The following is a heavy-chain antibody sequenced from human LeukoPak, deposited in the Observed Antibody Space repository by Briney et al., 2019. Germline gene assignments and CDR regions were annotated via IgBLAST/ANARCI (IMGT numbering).Heavy chain of an antibody. Sequence: GGSLRLSCAASGFTFSSYAMSWVRQAPGKGLEWVSSISDGGGRTYYADSVKGRFTISRDNSKNTLYLQMNSLRAEDTAVYYCAKDYSKTSYYGSGTYYRPNWFDPWGQGTLVTVSS. J-gene: IGHJ5*02. V-gene: IGHV3-23*01. CDR2: ISDGGGRT. D-gene: IGHD3-10*01. CDR3: AKDYSKTSYYGSGTYYRPNWFDP. CDR1: GFTFSSYA.